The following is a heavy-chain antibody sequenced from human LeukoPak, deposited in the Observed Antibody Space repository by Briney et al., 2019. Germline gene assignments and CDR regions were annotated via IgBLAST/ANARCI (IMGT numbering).Heavy chain of an antibody. D-gene: IGHD2-2*02. J-gene: IGHJ4*02. CDR3: ARGGVAIGEGFDY. V-gene: IGHV4-30-2*01. Sequence: SETLSLTCAVSGGSISSGGYSWSWIRQPPGKGLEWIGYIYHSGSTYYNPSLKSRVTISVDRSKNQFSLKLSSVTAADTAVYYCARGGVAIGEGFDYWGQGTLVTVSS. CDR1: GGSISSGGYS. CDR2: IYHSGST.